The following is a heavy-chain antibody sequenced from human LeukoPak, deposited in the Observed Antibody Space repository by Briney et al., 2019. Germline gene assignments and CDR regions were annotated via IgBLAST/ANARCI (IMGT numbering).Heavy chain of an antibody. D-gene: IGHD3-22*01. CDR1: GYTFTSYG. V-gene: IGHV1-18*01. CDR2: ISAYNGNT. J-gene: IGHJ3*02. CDR3: ARDRYYDNSGYYYYAFDI. Sequence: ASVKVSCKASGYTFTSYGISWVRQAPGQGLEWMGWISAYNGNTNYAQKLQGRVTMTTDTSTSTAYMELRSLRSDDTAVYYCARDRYYDNSGYYYYAFDIWGQGTMVTVSS.